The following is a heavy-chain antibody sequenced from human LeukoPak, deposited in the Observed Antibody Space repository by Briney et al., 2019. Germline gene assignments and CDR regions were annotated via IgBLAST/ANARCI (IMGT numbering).Heavy chain of an antibody. CDR2: IYYSGST. CDR3: ARDTYGDHFDY. V-gene: IGHV4-59*01. CDR1: GGSISSYY. D-gene: IGHD4-17*01. J-gene: IGHJ4*02. Sequence: SETLSLTCTVSGGSISSYYWSWIRQPPGKGLEWIGYIYYSGSTNYNPSLKSRVTISVDTSKNQFSLKLSSVTAADTAVYYCARDTYGDHFDYWGQGTLVTVSS.